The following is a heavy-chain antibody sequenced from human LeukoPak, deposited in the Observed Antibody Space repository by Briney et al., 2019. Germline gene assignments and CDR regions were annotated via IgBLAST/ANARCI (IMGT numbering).Heavy chain of an antibody. J-gene: IGHJ3*02. CDR1: GGSISSYY. Sequence: PSETLSLTCTVSGGSISSYYWSWIRQPPGKGLEWIGYIYYSGSTNYNPSLKSRVTISVDTSKNQFSLKLSSVTAADTAVYYCARAAHCSSTSCYTTDAFDIWGQGTMVTVSS. CDR3: ARAAHCSSTSCYTTDAFDI. V-gene: IGHV4-59*08. D-gene: IGHD2-2*02. CDR2: IYYSGST.